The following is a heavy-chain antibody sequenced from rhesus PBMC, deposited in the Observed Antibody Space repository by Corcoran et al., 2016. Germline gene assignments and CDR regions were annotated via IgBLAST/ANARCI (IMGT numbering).Heavy chain of an antibody. CDR1: GYTFTSSY. J-gene: IGHJ4*01. V-gene: IGHV1-200*01. D-gene: IGHD2-27*01. CDR3: ARDGFTPVSDFDY. CDR2: INPSNGNT. Sequence: QVQLVQSGAEVKKPGTSVKLSCKASGYTFTSSYINWVSQAPEQGVEWMGWINPSNGNTGYAPKFQGRGTMSRDTSTNTAYMELNSLRSEDTAVYDCARDGFTPVSDFDYWGQGVLGTVSS.